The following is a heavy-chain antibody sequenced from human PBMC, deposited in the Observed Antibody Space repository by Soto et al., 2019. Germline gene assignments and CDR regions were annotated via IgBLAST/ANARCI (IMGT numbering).Heavy chain of an antibody. CDR3: ARDDHIVVVPTSLGAMDV. CDR2: IYYSGST. V-gene: IGHV4-31*03. Sequence: PSETLSLTCTVSGGSISSGGYYWSWIRQHPGKGLEWIGYIYYSGSTYYNPSLKSRVTISVDKSKNQFSLKLTSVTAADSAVYYCARDDHIVVVPTSLGAMDVWGQGTTVTVSS. CDR1: GGSISSGGYY. D-gene: IGHD2-2*01. J-gene: IGHJ6*02.